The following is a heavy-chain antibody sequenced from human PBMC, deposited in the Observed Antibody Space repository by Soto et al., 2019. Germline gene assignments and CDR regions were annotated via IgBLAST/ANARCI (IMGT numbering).Heavy chain of an antibody. CDR1: GYTFTSYY. CDR2: INPSGGST. J-gene: IGHJ4*02. V-gene: IGHV1-46*01. Sequence: ASVKVSCKASGYTFTSYYMHWVRQAPGQGLEWMGIINPSGGSTSYAQKFQGRVTMTRDTSTSIVYMELSSLRSEDTAVYYCARVYCSGGSCYGIDYWGQGTLVTVSS. D-gene: IGHD2-15*01. CDR3: ARVYCSGGSCYGIDY.